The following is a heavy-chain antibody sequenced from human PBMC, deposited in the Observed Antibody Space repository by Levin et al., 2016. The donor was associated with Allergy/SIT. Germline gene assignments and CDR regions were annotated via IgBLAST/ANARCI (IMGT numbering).Heavy chain of an antibody. J-gene: IGHJ4*02. CDR1: GFTFSSHA. V-gene: IGHV3-23*01. CDR2: ISSNGGDT. D-gene: IGHD6-19*01. CDR3: ASWGGSTGWYGSFDY. Sequence: GESLKISCAASGFTFSSHAMSWVRQAPGKGLEWVSTISSNGGDTDYSDSVKGRFTISRDNPKNTLFLQMNSLRADDTAVYSCASWGGSTGWYGSFDYWGQGTLVTVSS.